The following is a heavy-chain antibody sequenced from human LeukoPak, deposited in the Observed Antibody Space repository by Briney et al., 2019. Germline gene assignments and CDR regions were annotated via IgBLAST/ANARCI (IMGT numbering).Heavy chain of an antibody. Sequence: ASVKVSCKASGYTFTNYYMHWVRQAPGQGLEWMGIINPSDGKTSYAQKFQGRVTMTRDTSTSTVYMELSSLRSEDTAVYYCATAGDAIDSVMIWDFWGQGTLVTVSS. CDR3: ATAGDAIDSVMIWDF. J-gene: IGHJ4*02. CDR2: INPSDGKT. D-gene: IGHD3/OR15-3a*01. V-gene: IGHV1-46*01. CDR1: GYTFTNYY.